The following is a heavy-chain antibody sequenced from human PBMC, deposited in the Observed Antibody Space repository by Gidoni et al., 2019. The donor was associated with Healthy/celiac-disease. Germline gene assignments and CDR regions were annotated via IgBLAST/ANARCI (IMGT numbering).Heavy chain of an antibody. Sequence: QVQLQQWGAGLLKPSETLSITCDVYGGSFSGYYWSWIRQPPGKGLEWIGEINHSGSTNYNPSLKSRVTISVDTSKNQFSLKLSSVTAADTAVYYCARGLLMYFDYWGQGTLVTVSS. V-gene: IGHV4-34*01. CDR3: ARGLLMYFDY. CDR2: INHSGST. CDR1: GGSFSGYY. J-gene: IGHJ4*02.